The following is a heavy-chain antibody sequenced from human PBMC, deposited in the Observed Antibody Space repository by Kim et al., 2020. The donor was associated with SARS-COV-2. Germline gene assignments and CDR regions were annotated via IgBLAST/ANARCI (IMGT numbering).Heavy chain of an antibody. CDR2: IYYSGST. CDR1: GGSISSSSYY. J-gene: IGHJ4*02. D-gene: IGHD6-13*01. V-gene: IGHV4-39*07. Sequence: SETLSLTCTVSGGSISSSSYYWGWIRQPPGKGLEWIGSIYYSGSTYYNPSLKSRVTISVDTSKNQFSLKLSSVTAADTAVYYCARDFKAAAGPIDYWGQGTLVTVSS. CDR3: ARDFKAAAGPIDY.